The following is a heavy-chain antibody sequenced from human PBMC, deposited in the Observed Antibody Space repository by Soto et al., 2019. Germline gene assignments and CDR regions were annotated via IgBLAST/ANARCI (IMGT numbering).Heavy chain of an antibody. Sequence: QVQLVESGGGVVQPGRSLRLSCAASGFPFSRFGMHWVRQAPGKGLEWVAVISYDGSSKHYADSVKGRFTISRDNSKDTMYLQMNSLSPEDTAVYYCAKAVVPAARSGTQGNGYGMDVWGQGTTVTLS. CDR3: AKAVVPAARSGTQGNGYGMDV. J-gene: IGHJ6*02. CDR2: ISYDGSSK. CDR1: GFPFSRFG. V-gene: IGHV3-30*18. D-gene: IGHD2-2*01.